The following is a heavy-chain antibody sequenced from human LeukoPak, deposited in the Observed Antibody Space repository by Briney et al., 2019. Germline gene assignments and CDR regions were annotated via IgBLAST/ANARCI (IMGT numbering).Heavy chain of an antibody. V-gene: IGHV4-34*01. CDR2: INHSGST. D-gene: IGHD3-3*01. CDR3: ARVRLGIFGVVNRNFRVDY. J-gene: IGHJ4*02. CDR1: GGSFSGYY. Sequence: SETLSLTCAVYGGSFSGYYWSWIRQPPGKGLEWIGEINHSGSTNYNPSLKSRVTISVDTSKNQFSLKLSSVPAADTAVYYCARVRLGIFGVVNRNFRVDYWGQGTLVTVSS.